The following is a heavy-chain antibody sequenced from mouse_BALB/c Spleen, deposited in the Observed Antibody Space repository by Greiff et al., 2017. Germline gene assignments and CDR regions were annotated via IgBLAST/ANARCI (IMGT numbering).Heavy chain of an antibody. Sequence: EVMLVESGGGLVKPGGSLKLSCAASGFTFSDYYMYWVRQTPEKRLEWVATISDGGSYTYYPDSVKGRFTISRDNAKNNLYLQMSSLKSEDTAMYYCARVGRRDYYAMDYWGQGTSVTVSS. D-gene: IGHD4-1*01. CDR1: GFTFSDYY. CDR3: ARVGRRDYYAMDY. J-gene: IGHJ4*01. V-gene: IGHV5-4*02. CDR2: ISDGGSYT.